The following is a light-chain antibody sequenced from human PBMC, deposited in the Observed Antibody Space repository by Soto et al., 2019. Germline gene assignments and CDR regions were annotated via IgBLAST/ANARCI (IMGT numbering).Light chain of an antibody. CDR2: DVS. Sequence: QSVLTQPRSVSGSPGQSVTISCTGATSDVGTYNFVSWYQQHPGKAPKVMIHDVSKRPSGVPDRFSGSMSGNTASLTISGLQAEDEAEYYCCSYAGRYTFVFGTGTKLTVL. CDR3: CSYAGRYTFV. J-gene: IGLJ1*01. CDR1: TSDVGTYNF. V-gene: IGLV2-11*01.